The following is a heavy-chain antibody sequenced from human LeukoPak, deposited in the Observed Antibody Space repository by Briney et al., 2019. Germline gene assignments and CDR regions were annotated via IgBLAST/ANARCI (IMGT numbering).Heavy chain of an antibody. V-gene: IGHV3-23*01. Sequence: GGSLRLSCAASGFTFDNYAMSWVRQAPGKGLEWVSGISDRGDRTYYTDSVKGRFTISRDNSKNTLSVQMNSLRAEDTAVYYCAKYRTPFYCGAFDVWGLGTMVIVSS. J-gene: IGHJ3*01. CDR1: GFTFDNYA. CDR3: AKYRTPFYCGAFDV. CDR2: ISDRGDRT. D-gene: IGHD2/OR15-2a*01.